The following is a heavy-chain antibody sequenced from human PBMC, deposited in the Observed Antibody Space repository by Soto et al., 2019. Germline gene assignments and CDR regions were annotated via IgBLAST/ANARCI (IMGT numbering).Heavy chain of an antibody. CDR1: LVCWSGYG. J-gene: IGHJ5*01. D-gene: IGHD6-6*01. CDR3: AKRSTSSPLDS. CDR2: ISGSDDST. V-gene: IGHV3-23*01. Sequence: CVRMCGAAALVCWSGYGVCWVRQGPGKGLEWVSVISGSDDSTYYADSVKGRFTISRDNSKNTLYLQMNSLRAEDTAVYYCAKRSTSSPLDSWRQAT.